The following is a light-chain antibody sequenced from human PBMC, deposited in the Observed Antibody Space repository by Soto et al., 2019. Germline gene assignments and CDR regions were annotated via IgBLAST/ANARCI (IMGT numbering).Light chain of an antibody. CDR1: SSDVGGYNY. J-gene: IGLJ2*01. CDR3: SSCTSSSTLV. V-gene: IGLV2-14*01. Sequence: QSALTQPASASGSPGQSITISCTGTSSDVGGYNYVSWYQQHPGKAPKLMISEVSNRPSGVSNRFSGSKSGNTASLTISGLQAEDEADYYCSSCTSSSTLVFGGGTKLTVL. CDR2: EVS.